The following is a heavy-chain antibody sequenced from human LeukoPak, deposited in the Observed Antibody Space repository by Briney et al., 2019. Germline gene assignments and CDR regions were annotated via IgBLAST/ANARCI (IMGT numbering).Heavy chain of an antibody. CDR2: ISAYNGNT. V-gene: IGHV1-18*01. CDR1: GGTFSSYA. J-gene: IGHJ4*02. D-gene: IGHD2-15*01. Sequence: ASVKVSCKASGGTFSSYAISWVRQAPGQGLEWMGWISAYNGNTNYAQKLQGRVTMTTDTSTSTAYMELRSLRSDDTAVYYCARDGSRGWYFDYWGQGTLVTVSS. CDR3: ARDGSRGWYFDY.